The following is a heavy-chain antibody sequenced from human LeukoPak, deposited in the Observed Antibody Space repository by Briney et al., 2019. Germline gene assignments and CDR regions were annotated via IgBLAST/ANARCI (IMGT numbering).Heavy chain of an antibody. CDR1: GFTFSSYG. Sequence: PGGSLRLSCAASGFTFSSYGMHWVRQAPGKGLDWVAFIRNDGTTKYYADSVKGRFTISRDNSKNSLYLQMNSLGAEDTAVYYCAKTGSSGWYVEYWGQGTLVTVSS. CDR2: IRNDGTTK. CDR3: AKTGSSGWYVEY. D-gene: IGHD6-19*01. J-gene: IGHJ4*02. V-gene: IGHV3-30*02.